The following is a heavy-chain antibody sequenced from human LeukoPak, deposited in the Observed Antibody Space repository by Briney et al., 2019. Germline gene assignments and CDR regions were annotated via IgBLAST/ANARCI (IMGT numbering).Heavy chain of an antibody. Sequence: PGGSLRLSCAASGFTFSSYGMHWIRQAPGKGLEWVTFIRYDGSNKYYADSVKGRFTISRDNSKNTLYLRMNSLRAEDTAVYYCARFIAAPYYFDYWGRGTLVTVSS. D-gene: IGHD6-13*01. CDR1: GFTFSSYG. CDR2: IRYDGSNK. J-gene: IGHJ4*02. V-gene: IGHV3-30*02. CDR3: ARFIAAPYYFDY.